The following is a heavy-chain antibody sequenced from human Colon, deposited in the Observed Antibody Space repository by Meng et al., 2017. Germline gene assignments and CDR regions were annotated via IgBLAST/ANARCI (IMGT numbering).Heavy chain of an antibody. J-gene: IGHJ4*02. Sequence: GGSLRLSGAASGFLCSGYTMSWVRQAPGKGLEWVSSISSSSSFMYYVDSVRGRFTISRDNAKNSLYLQMNSLRAEDTAVYYCATTYWYSSRWENDYWGQGTLVTVSS. CDR3: ATTYWYSSRWENDY. V-gene: IGHV3-21*01. D-gene: IGHD6-13*01. CDR2: ISSSSSFM. CDR1: GFLCSGYT.